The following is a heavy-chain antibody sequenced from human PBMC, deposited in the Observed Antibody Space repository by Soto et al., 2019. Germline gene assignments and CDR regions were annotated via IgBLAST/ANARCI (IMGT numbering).Heavy chain of an antibody. CDR1: GGSISSGDYY. D-gene: IGHD3-9*01. Sequence: SETLSLTCTVSGGSISSGDYYWRWIRQPPGKGLEWIGYIYYSGSTYYNPSLKSRVTISVDTSKNQFSLKLSSVTAADTAVYYCARERQYYDILTGYSFFDYWGQGTLVTVSS. J-gene: IGHJ4*02. CDR2: IYYSGST. V-gene: IGHV4-30-4*01. CDR3: ARERQYYDILTGYSFFDY.